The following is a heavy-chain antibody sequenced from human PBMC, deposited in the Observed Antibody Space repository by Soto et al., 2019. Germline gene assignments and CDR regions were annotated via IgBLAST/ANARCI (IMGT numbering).Heavy chain of an antibody. Sequence: PSETLSLTCTVSGGPISSYYWSWIRQPPGKGLEWIGYIYYSGSTNYNPSLKSRVTISVDTSKNQFSLKLSSVTAADTAVYYCARVWGGAFDIWGQGTMVTVS. J-gene: IGHJ3*02. V-gene: IGHV4-59*01. CDR3: ARVWGGAFDI. D-gene: IGHD3-10*01. CDR2: IYYSGST. CDR1: GGPISSYY.